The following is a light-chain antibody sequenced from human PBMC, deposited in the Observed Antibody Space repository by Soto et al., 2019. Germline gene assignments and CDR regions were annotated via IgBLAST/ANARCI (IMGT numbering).Light chain of an antibody. CDR2: DVS. J-gene: IGLJ1*01. CDR3: SSYTTSNTRQIV. V-gene: IGLV2-14*01. Sequence: QSALTQPASVSGSPGQWITISCPGTSSDVGGYNYVSWYQHHPGKAPKLIIYDVSNRPSGVSIRFSGSKSDNTASLTISGLQPEDEADYHCSSYTTSNTRQIVFGTGTKVTVL. CDR1: SSDVGGYNY.